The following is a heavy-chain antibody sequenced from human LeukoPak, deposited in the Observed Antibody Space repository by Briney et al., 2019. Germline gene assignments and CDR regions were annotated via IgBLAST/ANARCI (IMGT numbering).Heavy chain of an antibody. CDR2: IYYSGCT. Sequence: SETLSLTCTVSGGSISSYYWSWIRQPPGKGLEWIGYIYYSGCTNYNPSLKSRVTISVDTSKNQFSLKLSSVTAADTAVYYCASSYGSGSYYPWGQGTLVTVSS. V-gene: IGHV4-59*01. J-gene: IGHJ5*02. CDR3: ASSYGSGSYYP. D-gene: IGHD3-10*01. CDR1: GGSISSYY.